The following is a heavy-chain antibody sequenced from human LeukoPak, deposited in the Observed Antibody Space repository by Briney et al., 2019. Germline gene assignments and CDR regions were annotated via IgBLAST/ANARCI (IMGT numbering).Heavy chain of an antibody. CDR2: VDPEDGET. D-gene: IGHD6-6*01. V-gene: IGHV1-69-2*01. J-gene: IGHJ3*02. Sequence: ATVKISCKVCGFTITHYYMHWVQQAPGKGLEWMGLVDPEDGETIYAEKFQGRVTITADTSTDTAYMELSSLRSEDTAVYYCATGPGIAARGGAFDIWGQGTMVTVSS. CDR1: GFTITHYY. CDR3: ATGPGIAARGGAFDI.